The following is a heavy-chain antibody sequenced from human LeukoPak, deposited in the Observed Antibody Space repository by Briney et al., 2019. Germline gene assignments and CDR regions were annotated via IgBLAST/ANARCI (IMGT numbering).Heavy chain of an antibody. CDR1: GFTFSSYG. CDR2: ISYDGSNK. CDR3: AKDGYCSSTSCLTP. D-gene: IGHD2-2*03. V-gene: IGHV3-30*18. Sequence: GRSLRLSCAASGFTFSSYGTHWVRQAPGKGLEWVAVISYDGSNKYYADSVKGRFTISRDNSKNTLYLQMNSLRVEDTAVYYCAKDGYCSSTSCLTPWGQGTLVTVSS. J-gene: IGHJ5*02.